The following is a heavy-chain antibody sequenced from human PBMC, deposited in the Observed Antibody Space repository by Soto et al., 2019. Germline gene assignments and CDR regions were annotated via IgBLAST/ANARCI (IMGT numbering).Heavy chain of an antibody. CDR3: ARDRFGYCSSTSCYLGYYYYMDV. CDR1: GFTFSSYG. Sequence: GGSLRLSCAASGFTFSSYGMHWVRQAPGKGLEWVAVIWYDGSNKYYADSVKGRFTISRDNSKNTLYLQMNSLRAEDTAVYYCARDRFGYCSSTSCYLGYYYYMDVWGKGTTVTVSS. J-gene: IGHJ6*03. D-gene: IGHD2-2*01. V-gene: IGHV3-33*01. CDR2: IWYDGSNK.